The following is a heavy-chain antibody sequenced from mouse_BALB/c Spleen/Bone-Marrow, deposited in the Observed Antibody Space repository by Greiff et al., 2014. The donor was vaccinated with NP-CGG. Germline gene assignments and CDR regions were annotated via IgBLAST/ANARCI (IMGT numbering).Heavy chain of an antibody. Sequence: VQLQESGGGLVQPGGSLKLSCAASGFTFSSYGMSWVRQTPDKRLELVASINSNGGSTYYPDSVKGRFTISRDNAKNTLSLQMSSLKSEDTAVYYCARGNYGNYVAYFDYWGQGTTLTVSS. V-gene: IGHV5-6-3*01. CDR3: ARGNYGNYVAYFDY. D-gene: IGHD2-1*01. CDR1: GFTFSSYG. J-gene: IGHJ2*01. CDR2: INSNGGST.